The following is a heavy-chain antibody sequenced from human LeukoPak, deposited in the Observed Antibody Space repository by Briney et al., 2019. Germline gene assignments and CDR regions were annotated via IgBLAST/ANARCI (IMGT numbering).Heavy chain of an antibody. D-gene: IGHD4-23*01. Sequence: PSETLSLTCTVSGGSVSSGGYYWSWIRQPPGTGLEWIGYIYYSGSTNYNPSLKSRVTISVDTSKTHFSLKLSSVTAADTAVYYCARDRGYGGIPAPPFDIWGQGTMVTVSS. J-gene: IGHJ3*02. CDR1: GGSVSSGGYY. CDR2: IYYSGST. CDR3: ARDRGYGGIPAPPFDI. V-gene: IGHV4-61*08.